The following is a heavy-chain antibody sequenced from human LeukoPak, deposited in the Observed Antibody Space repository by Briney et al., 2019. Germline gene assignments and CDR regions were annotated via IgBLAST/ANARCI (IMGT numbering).Heavy chain of an antibody. V-gene: IGHV4-59*08. J-gene: IGHJ4*02. Sequence: SETLSLTCTVSGGSISNDYWSWFRQPPGKGLEWIGFIYYTGNTNYSPSLKSRVAISVDTSKNQFSLKLSPVTAADTAVYYCARHLKGVMTCFDYWGQGTLVTVSS. CDR2: IYYTGNT. CDR3: ARHLKGVMTCFDY. D-gene: IGHD2-21*02. CDR1: GGSISNDY.